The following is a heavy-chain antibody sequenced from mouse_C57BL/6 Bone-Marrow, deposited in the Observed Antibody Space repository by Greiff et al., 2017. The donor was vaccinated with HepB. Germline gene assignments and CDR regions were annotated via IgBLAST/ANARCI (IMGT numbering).Heavy chain of an antibody. CDR2: FHPYNDDT. D-gene: IGHD2-5*01. CDR1: GYTFTTYP. Sequence: VKLQESGAELVKPGASVKMSCKASGYTFTTYPIEWMKQKHGKSLEWIGNFHPYNDDTKYNDKFKGKATLTVDKSSSTVYLELSRLTSDDSAVYYCARGAYYSNYAFAYWGQGTLVTVSA. J-gene: IGHJ3*01. CDR3: ARGAYYSNYAFAY. V-gene: IGHV1-47*01.